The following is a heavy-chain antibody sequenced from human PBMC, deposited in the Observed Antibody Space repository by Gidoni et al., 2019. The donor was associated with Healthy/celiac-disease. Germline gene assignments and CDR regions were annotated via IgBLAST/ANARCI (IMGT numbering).Heavy chain of an antibody. Sequence: QVQLVESGGGLVKPGGSLRLSCAASGFTFSDYYMSWIRQAPGKGLEWVSYISSSSSYTNYADSVKGRFTISRDNAKNSLYLQMNSLRAEDTAVYYCARDLSGSGWHDAFDIWGQGTMVTVSS. J-gene: IGHJ3*02. D-gene: IGHD6-19*01. CDR1: GFTFSDYY. CDR2: ISSSSSYT. V-gene: IGHV3-11*06. CDR3: ARDLSGSGWHDAFDI.